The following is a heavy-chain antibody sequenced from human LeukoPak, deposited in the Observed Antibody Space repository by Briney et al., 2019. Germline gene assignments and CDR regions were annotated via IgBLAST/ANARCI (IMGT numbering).Heavy chain of an antibody. CDR1: GGSIRNTGYY. J-gene: IGHJ3*02. V-gene: IGHV4-30-2*01. CDR2: IYHSGTT. CDR3: AREFYDILTGYGSAFDI. D-gene: IGHD3-9*01. Sequence: SETLSLTCTVSGGSIRNTGYYWTWIRQPPGKGLEWIGFIYHSGTTSSNPSLKSRVSMSVDTSKNQFSLKLSSVTAADTAVYYCAREFYDILTGYGSAFDIWGQGTMVTVSS.